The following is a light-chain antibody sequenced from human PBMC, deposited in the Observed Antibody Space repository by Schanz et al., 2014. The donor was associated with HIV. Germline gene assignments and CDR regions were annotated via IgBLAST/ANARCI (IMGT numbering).Light chain of an antibody. CDR1: SSNVGGYNY. V-gene: IGLV2-8*01. CDR3: SSYAGSGNLGV. J-gene: IGLJ2*01. CDR2: EVD. Sequence: QSALTQPPSASGSRGQSVAISCTGSSSNVGGYNYVSWYQQHPGKAPKLMIYEVDKRPSGVPDRFSGSKSGNTASLTVSGLQAEDEADYYCSSYAGSGNLGVFGGGTKLTVL.